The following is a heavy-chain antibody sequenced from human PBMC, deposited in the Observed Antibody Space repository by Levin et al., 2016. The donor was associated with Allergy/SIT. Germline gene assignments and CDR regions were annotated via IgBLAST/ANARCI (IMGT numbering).Heavy chain of an antibody. D-gene: IGHD3/OR15-3a*01. CDR2: IIPIFGTA. CDR3: ARGSLSGRVMPRYFDY. V-gene: IGHV1-69*13. J-gene: IGHJ4*02. CDR1: GGTFSSYA. Sequence: SVKVSCKASGGTFSSYAISWVRQAPGQGLEWMGGIIPIFGTANYAQKFQGRVTITADESTSTAYMELSSLRSEDTAVYYCARGSLSGRVMPRYFDYWGQGTLVTVSS.